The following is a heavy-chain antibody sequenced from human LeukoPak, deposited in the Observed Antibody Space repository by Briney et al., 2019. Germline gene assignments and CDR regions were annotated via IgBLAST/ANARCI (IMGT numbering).Heavy chain of an antibody. D-gene: IGHD6-19*01. Sequence: KTGGSLRLSCAASGFTFSSYGMNWVRQAPGKGLEWVSSISSSSSYIYYADSVKGRFTISRDNAKNSLYLQMNSLRAEDTAVYYCARDKEYSSGWYSSPVDYWGQGTLVTVSS. V-gene: IGHV3-21*01. CDR2: ISSSSSYI. CDR3: ARDKEYSSGWYSSPVDY. J-gene: IGHJ4*02. CDR1: GFTFSSYG.